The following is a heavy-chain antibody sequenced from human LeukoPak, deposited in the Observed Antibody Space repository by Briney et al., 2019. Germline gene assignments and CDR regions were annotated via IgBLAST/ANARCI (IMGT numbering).Heavy chain of an antibody. V-gene: IGHV5-51*01. CDR1: GYSFTSYW. CDR2: IYPGDSDT. D-gene: IGHD3-22*01. Sequence: PGETLKISCKGSGYSFTSYWIGWVRQMPGKGLEWMGIIYPGDSDTRYSPSFQGQVTISADKSISTAYLQWSSLKASDTAMYYCARLLPSYYYDSSGYSPAGYFDYWGQGTLVTVSS. J-gene: IGHJ4*02. CDR3: ARLLPSYYYDSSGYSPAGYFDY.